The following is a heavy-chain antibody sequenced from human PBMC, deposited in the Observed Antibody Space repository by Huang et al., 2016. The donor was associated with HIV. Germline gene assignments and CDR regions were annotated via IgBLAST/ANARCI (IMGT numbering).Heavy chain of an antibody. CDR1: GFTFSSYA. CDR2: ISGGGGST. CDR3: AKDPYSSSWFDHFDY. V-gene: IGHV3-23*01. D-gene: IGHD6-13*01. Sequence: EVQLLESGGGLVQPGGSLRLSCAASGFTFSSYAMGWVRQAPGKGLGWVSVISGGGGSTYYADSVKGRFTISRDNSKNTLYLQMNSLRAEDAAVYYCAKDPYSSSWFDHFDYWGQGTLVTVSS. J-gene: IGHJ4*02.